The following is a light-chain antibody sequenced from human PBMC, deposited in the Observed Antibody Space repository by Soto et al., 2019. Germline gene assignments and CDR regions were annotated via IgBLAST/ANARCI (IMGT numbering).Light chain of an antibody. V-gene: IGKV3-11*01. CDR3: QQRDSWPIT. CDR1: QTITTY. J-gene: IGKJ5*01. Sequence: EIVLTQSPATLSLSPGERASLSCRASQTITTYLAWYQQKPGQAPRLLIYDASNRATGIPARFSGSGFATDFTLTIDSLEPEDFAVYYCQQRDSWPITFGQGTQLEIK. CDR2: DAS.